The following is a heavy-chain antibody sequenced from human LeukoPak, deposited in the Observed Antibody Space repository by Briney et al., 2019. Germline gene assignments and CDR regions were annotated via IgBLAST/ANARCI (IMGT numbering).Heavy chain of an antibody. D-gene: IGHD3-22*01. V-gene: IGHV1-69*13. CDR2: IIPIFGTA. J-gene: IGHJ3*02. CDR3: ARDQMIVVTTGAFDI. Sequence: ASVNVSCKASGGTFSSYAISWVRQAPGQGLEWMGGIIPIFGTANYAQKFQGRVTITADESTSTAYMELSSLRSEDTAVYYCARDQMIVVTTGAFDIWGQGTMVTVSS. CDR1: GGTFSSYA.